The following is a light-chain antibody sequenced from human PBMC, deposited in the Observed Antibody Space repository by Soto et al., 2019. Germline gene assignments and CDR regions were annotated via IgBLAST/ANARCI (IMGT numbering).Light chain of an antibody. J-gene: IGLJ1*01. CDR1: SSNIGAGYD. V-gene: IGLV1-40*01. CDR3: QSYATGLSVLYV. Sequence: QSALTQPPSVSGAPGQRVTISCTGSSSNIGAGYDVHWCQQLPGTAPKLLIYGNNNRPSGVPDRFSGSKSGTSASLAVTGLQAEDEADYYCQSYATGLSVLYVFGTGTKVTVL. CDR2: GNN.